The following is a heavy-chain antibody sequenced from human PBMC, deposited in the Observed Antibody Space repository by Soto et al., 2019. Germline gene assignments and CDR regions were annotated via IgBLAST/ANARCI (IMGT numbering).Heavy chain of an antibody. Sequence: PSQTLSLTCAISGDSVSSNSAAWNWIRQSPSRGLEWLGRTYYRSKWYNDYAVSVKSRITINPDTSKNQFSLQLNSVTPEDTAVYYCARAYCRGGSCCASSTWFDTLCQRTALTVSA. V-gene: IGHV6-1*01. D-gene: IGHD2-15*01. J-gene: IGHJ5*02. CDR2: TYYRSKWYN. CDR1: GDSVSSNSAA. CDR3: ARAYCRGGSCCASSTWFDT.